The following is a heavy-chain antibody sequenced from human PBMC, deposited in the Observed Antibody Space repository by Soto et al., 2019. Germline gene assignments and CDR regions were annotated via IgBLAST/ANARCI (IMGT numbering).Heavy chain of an antibody. Sequence: TETLSLTCTVSGGSISSYYWGWIRQPPGKGLEWIGGIYYSGSTYNNPSLRSRVSMSIDTSKDQFSLKLKSVTAADTALYFCARQRTSVVTQAYFDVWGPGSLVTVSS. CDR1: GGSISSYY. CDR2: IYYSGST. J-gene: IGHJ4*02. CDR3: ARQRTSVVTQAYFDV. V-gene: IGHV4-59*04. D-gene: IGHD2-21*02.